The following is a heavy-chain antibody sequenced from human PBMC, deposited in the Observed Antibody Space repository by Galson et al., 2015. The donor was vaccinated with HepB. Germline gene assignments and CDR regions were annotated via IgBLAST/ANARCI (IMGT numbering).Heavy chain of an antibody. CDR1: GGSISSGGYY. CDR3: ARFYSGGYRAFDI. D-gene: IGHD1-26*01. CDR2: IYYSGST. V-gene: IGHV4-31*03. J-gene: IGHJ3*02. Sequence: LSLTCTVSGGSISSGGYYWSWIRQHPGKGLEWIGYIYYSGSTYYNLSLKSRVTISVDTSKNQFSLKLSSVTAADTAVYYCARFYSGGYRAFDIWGQGTMVTVSS.